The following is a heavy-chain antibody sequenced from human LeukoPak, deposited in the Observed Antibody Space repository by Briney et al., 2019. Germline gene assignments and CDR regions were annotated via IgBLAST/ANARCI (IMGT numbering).Heavy chain of an antibody. CDR2: IYYSGST. CDR1: GGSISSYF. D-gene: IGHD6-19*01. J-gene: IGHJ4*02. Sequence: SSETLSLTCTVSGGSISSYFWSWIRQPPGRGLEGLGYIYYSGSTNYNPSLKSRVTMSVDTPKNQFSLKLSSVTAADTAVYYCARIDRAVAGTIDYWGQGTLVTVSS. V-gene: IGHV4-59*08. CDR3: ARIDRAVAGTIDY.